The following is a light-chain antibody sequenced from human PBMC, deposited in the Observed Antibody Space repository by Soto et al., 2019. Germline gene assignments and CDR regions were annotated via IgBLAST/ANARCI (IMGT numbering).Light chain of an antibody. V-gene: IGKV1-5*03. Sequence: DIQMTQSPSTLSASVGDRVTITCRASQNINRWLAWYQQRPGKAPNLLIHKASTLEAGVPSRFSGSASGTEFTLTISSLQPDDFAAYFCLQYNVYPLTFGGRTKVDIK. J-gene: IGKJ4*01. CDR1: QNINRW. CDR2: KAS. CDR3: LQYNVYPLT.